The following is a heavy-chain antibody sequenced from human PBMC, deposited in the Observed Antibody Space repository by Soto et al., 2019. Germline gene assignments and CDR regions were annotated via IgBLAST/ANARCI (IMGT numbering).Heavy chain of an antibody. CDR1: GFTFSSYS. D-gene: IGHD3-10*01. CDR2: ISSSSSTI. Sequence: EVQLVESGGGVVQPGGSLRLSCAASGFTFSSYSMNWVRQAPGKGLEWVSYISSSSSTIYYADSVKGRFTISRDNAKNSLYLQMNSLRAEDTAVYDCARANYYGSPGDFDYRGQGTLVTVSS. CDR3: ARANYYGSPGDFDY. V-gene: IGHV3-48*01. J-gene: IGHJ4*02.